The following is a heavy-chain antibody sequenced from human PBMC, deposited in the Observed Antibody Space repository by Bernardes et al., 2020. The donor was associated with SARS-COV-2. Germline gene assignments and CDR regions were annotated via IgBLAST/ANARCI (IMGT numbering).Heavy chain of an antibody. Sequence: GASLKISCKGSGDIFHQYWTGWVRQIPGKGLEWMGIIYPGDSDTRYSPSFQGQVTISADKSISTAYLQWSSLKASDTAMYYCARWGGSAWYIGVDYWGQGTLVTVSS. CDR2: IYPGDSDT. V-gene: IGHV5-51*01. D-gene: IGHD6-19*01. CDR1: GDIFHQYW. CDR3: ARWGGSAWYIGVDY. J-gene: IGHJ4*02.